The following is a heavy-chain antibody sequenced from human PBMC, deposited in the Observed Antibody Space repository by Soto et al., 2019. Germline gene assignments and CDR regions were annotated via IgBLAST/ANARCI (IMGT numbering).Heavy chain of an antibody. CDR2: ISYDGSNK. CDR1: GFTFSSYG. Sequence: QVQLVESGGGVVQPGRSLRLSCAASGFTFSSYGMHWVRQAPGKGLEWVAVISYDGSNKYYADSVKGRFTISRDNSKNTLYLQMNSLRAEDTAVYYCAKESSGHYDSSGHGRYFDYWGQGTLVTVSS. V-gene: IGHV3-30*18. D-gene: IGHD3-22*01. J-gene: IGHJ4*02. CDR3: AKESSGHYDSSGHGRYFDY.